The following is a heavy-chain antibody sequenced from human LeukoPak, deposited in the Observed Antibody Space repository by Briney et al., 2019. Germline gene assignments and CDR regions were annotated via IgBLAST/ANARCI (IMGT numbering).Heavy chain of an antibody. Sequence: SETLSLTCTVSGGSISSYYWSWIRQPAGKGLEWIGRIYTSGSTNYYPSLKSRVTMSVDTSKNQFSLKLSSVTAADTAVYYCARDRGGEWELPTNYYFDYWGQGTLVTVSS. D-gene: IGHD1-26*01. CDR1: GGSISSYY. J-gene: IGHJ4*02. V-gene: IGHV4-4*07. CDR2: IYTSGST. CDR3: ARDRGGEWELPTNYYFDY.